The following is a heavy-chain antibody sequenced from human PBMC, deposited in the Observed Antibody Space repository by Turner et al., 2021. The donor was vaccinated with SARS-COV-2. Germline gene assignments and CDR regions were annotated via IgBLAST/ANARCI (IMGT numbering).Heavy chain of an antibody. Sequence: QLQLQESGPGLVRPSETLSPTCTVSGGPISSSSYYWGWIRQPPGKGLEWIGNIYYSGSTYYNPSLKSRVTISVDTSKNHFSLKLSSVTAADTAVYYCASEAVVYFDTSGYYWDYWGQGTLVTVSS. V-gene: IGHV4-39*02. CDR1: GGPISSSSYY. J-gene: IGHJ4*02. CDR2: IYYSGST. D-gene: IGHD3-22*01. CDR3: ASEAVVYFDTSGYYWDY.